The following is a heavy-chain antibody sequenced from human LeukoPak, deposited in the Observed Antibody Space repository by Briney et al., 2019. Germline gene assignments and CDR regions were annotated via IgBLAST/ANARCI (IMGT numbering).Heavy chain of an antibody. CDR1: GFTFDDYA. CDR2: ISWNSGSI. Sequence: GRSLRLSCAASGFTFDDYAMHWVRQAPGKGLEWVSGISWNSGSIGYADSVKGRFTISRDNAKNSLYLQMNSLRAEGTALYYCAKDMSSGFPYYYYYGMDVWGQGTTVTVSS. J-gene: IGHJ6*02. V-gene: IGHV3-9*01. D-gene: IGHD6-19*01. CDR3: AKDMSSGFPYYYYYGMDV.